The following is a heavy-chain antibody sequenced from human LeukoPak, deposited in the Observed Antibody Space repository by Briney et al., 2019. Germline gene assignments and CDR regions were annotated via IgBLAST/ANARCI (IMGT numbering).Heavy chain of an antibody. CDR2: INHSGST. V-gene: IGHV4-34*01. CDR3: ARKGSSWQGAARTVFDY. Sequence: PSETLSLTCAVYGGSFSGYYWSWIRQPPGKGLEWIGEINHSGSTNYNPSLKSRVTISVDTSKNQFSPKLSSVTAADTAVYYCARKGSSWQGAARTVFDYWGQGTLVTVSS. CDR1: GGSFSGYY. D-gene: IGHD6-13*01. J-gene: IGHJ4*02.